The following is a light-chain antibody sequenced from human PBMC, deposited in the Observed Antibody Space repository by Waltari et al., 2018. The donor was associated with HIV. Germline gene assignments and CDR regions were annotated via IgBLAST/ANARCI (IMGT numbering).Light chain of an antibody. J-gene: IGKJ1*01. Sequence: ETMMPQSPATLSVSPGERATLSCRASQSGSRNLAGYQQKPGLAPRHLIYGASTRATAIPARVSGRGLGTDLTLTISRLESEGIAIYYCQQYNNWPRTFGQGTKVEIK. CDR3: QQYNNWPRT. CDR1: QSGSRN. V-gene: IGKV3-15*01. CDR2: GAS.